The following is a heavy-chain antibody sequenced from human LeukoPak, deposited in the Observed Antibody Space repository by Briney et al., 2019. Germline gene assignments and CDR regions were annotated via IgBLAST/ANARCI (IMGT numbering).Heavy chain of an antibody. CDR2: IYTSGSP. CDR3: ARVSGYYYYYMDV. CDR1: GASISIISYY. D-gene: IGHD1-26*01. Sequence: SETLSLTCTVSGASISIISYYWGWIRQPPGKGLEWIGRIYTSGSPTYNPSLKSRVTMSLGTSKKQFSLKLTSVTAADTAVYYCARVSGYYYYYMDVWGKGTTVTISS. J-gene: IGHJ6*03. V-gene: IGHV4-61*05.